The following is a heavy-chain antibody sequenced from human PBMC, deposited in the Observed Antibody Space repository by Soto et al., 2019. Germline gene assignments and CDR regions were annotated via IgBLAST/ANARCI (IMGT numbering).Heavy chain of an antibody. V-gene: IGHV3-23*01. CDR1: GFTFSSYA. Sequence: GGSLRLSCAASGFTFSSYAMSWVRQAPGKGLEWVSAISGSGGSTYYADSVKGRFTISRDNSKNTLYLQMNSLRAEDTAVYYCAKGIQLWPRDYYYGMDVWGQGTTVTVS. D-gene: IGHD5-18*01. CDR2: ISGSGGST. J-gene: IGHJ6*02. CDR3: AKGIQLWPRDYYYGMDV.